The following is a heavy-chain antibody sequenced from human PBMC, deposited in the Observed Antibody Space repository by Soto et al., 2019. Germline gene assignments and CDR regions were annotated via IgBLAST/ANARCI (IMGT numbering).Heavy chain of an antibody. CDR2: MNGGNGDT. J-gene: IGHJ4*02. CDR3: AREGAVAAYFDY. V-gene: IGHV1-3*05. D-gene: IGHD6-19*01. CDR1: GYSFTSYA. Sequence: QVHLVQSGAEEKEPGASVKVSCKASGYSFTSYAMHWVRQAPGQRLEWMGWMNGGNGDTKYSQKVQGRVTIIRDTSASTAYMELSSLTSEDTAVYYCAREGAVAAYFDYWGQGSLVTVS.